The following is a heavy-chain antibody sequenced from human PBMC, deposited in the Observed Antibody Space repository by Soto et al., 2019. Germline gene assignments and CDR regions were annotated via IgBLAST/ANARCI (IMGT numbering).Heavy chain of an antibody. D-gene: IGHD6-13*01. CDR2: ISGSGGST. CDR1: GFTFSSYA. V-gene: IGHV3-23*01. CDR3: SSRREGIAAACTFY. J-gene: IGHJ4*02. Sequence: EVQLLESGGGLVQPGGSLRLSCAASGFTFSSYAMSWVRQAPGKGLEWVSAISGSGGSTYYADSVKGRFTISRDNSKKMQYLQMNGLGAEDRAVYYCSSRREGIAAACTFYWGQGTLGTVSS.